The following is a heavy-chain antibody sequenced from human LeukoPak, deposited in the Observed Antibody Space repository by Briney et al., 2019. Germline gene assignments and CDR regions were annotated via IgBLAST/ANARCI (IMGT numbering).Heavy chain of an antibody. Sequence: ASVKVSCKASGYTFSDYYLHWVRQAPGQGLEWMGWINPNSGVTNYAQKLQGRVTMTTDTSTSTAYMELRSLRSDDTAVYYCARDYYGDYPDYWGQGTLVTVSS. J-gene: IGHJ4*02. CDR3: ARDYYGDYPDY. CDR1: GYTFSDYY. V-gene: IGHV1-2*02. D-gene: IGHD4-17*01. CDR2: INPNSGVT.